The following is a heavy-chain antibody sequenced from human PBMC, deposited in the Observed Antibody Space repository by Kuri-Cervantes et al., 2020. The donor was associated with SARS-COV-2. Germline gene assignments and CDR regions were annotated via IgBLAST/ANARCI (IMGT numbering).Heavy chain of an antibody. D-gene: IGHD2-15*01. CDR1: XXXXXSYG. Sequence: ASVKVSXXASXXXXXSYGISXVRQXPGQGLEWMXXISAYXGNTXYAQKLQGRVTXTTDTSTSTAYMXXRSLRSDDTAVYYCARDXTGYCSGGSXYLDSWFDPWGQGTLVTVSS. V-gene: IGHV1-18*01. J-gene: IGHJ5*02. CDR3: ARDXTGYCSGGSXYLDSWFDP. CDR2: ISAYXGNT.